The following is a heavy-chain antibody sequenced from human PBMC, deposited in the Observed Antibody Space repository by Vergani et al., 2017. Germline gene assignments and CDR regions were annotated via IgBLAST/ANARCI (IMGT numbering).Heavy chain of an antibody. CDR1: GFTFSSAW. CDR2: IRPKTDGETT. CDR3: TTDNQQSSLGHXSVTNCYGGVFDI. V-gene: IGHV3-15*01. J-gene: IGHJ3*02. D-gene: IGHD2-15*01. Sequence: EVQPVESGGGLVKPGGSLGLSCTTSGFTFSSAWMSWVRQAPGKGLEWVARIRPKTDGETTDYAAPVKGKFTISRDDSKNTLYLQMNSLKTEDTAVYYCTTDNQQSSLGHXSVTNCYGGVFDIWGQGTVVSVSS.